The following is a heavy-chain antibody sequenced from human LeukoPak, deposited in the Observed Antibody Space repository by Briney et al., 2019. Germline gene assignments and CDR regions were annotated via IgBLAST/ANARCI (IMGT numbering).Heavy chain of an antibody. Sequence: PSETLSLTCTVSGGSISSSSYYWGWIRQPPGKGLEWIGSIYYSGSTYYSPSLKSRLTISVDTSKNQFSLKLSSVTAADTAVYYCARRKWEVRDYYYYYYMDVWGKGTTVTVSS. CDR3: ARRKWEVRDYYYYYYMDV. V-gene: IGHV4-39*01. J-gene: IGHJ6*03. CDR1: GGSISSSSYY. D-gene: IGHD1-26*01. CDR2: IYYSGST.